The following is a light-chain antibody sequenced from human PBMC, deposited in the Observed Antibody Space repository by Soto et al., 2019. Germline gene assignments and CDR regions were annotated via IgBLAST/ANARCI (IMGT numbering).Light chain of an antibody. J-gene: IGKJ5*01. Sequence: EIVLTQSPDTLSLSPGERAALSCRASETISSTYLAWCQQIRGQAPRLLIYGASSRATGIPDRFSGSGSGTDFTLTISSLEPEDSAVYYCQQHGKSPPITFGQGTRLEIK. CDR2: GAS. CDR3: QQHGKSPPIT. CDR1: ETISSTY. V-gene: IGKV3-20*01.